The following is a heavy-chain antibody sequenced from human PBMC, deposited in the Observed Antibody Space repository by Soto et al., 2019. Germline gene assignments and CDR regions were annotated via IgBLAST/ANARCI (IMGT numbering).Heavy chain of an antibody. CDR2: ISGSGGST. D-gene: IGHD3-22*01. CDR3: AKVRGYYYDSSGPTGYFDY. V-gene: IGHV3-23*01. CDR1: GFTFSSYA. J-gene: IGHJ4*02. Sequence: QSGGSLRLSCAASGFTFSSYAMSWVRQAPGKGLEWVSAISGSGGSTYYADSVKGRFTISRDNSKNTLYLQMNSLRAEDTAVYYCAKVRGYYYDSSGPTGYFDYWGQGTLVTVSS.